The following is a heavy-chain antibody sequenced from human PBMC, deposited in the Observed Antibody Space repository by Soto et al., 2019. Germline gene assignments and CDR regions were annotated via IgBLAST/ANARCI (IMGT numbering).Heavy chain of an antibody. D-gene: IGHD2-2*01. Sequence: QVQLQESGPGLVNASGTLSLTCGVSGGSISTNNWWSWVRQPPGQGLEWIAEVYRSGSTNYNPSLKSRLTISVDKSKNQFSLRLTSVTAADSAVYYCARAKLCNTLSCPHSFDTWGQGTLVTVSS. CDR3: ARAKLCNTLSCPHSFDT. CDR1: GGSISTNNW. CDR2: VYRSGST. V-gene: IGHV4-4*02. J-gene: IGHJ4*02.